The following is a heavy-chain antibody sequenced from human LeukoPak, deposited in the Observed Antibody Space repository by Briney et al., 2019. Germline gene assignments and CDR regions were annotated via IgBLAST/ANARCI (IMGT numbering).Heavy chain of an antibody. CDR2: ISSSSSTI. CDR1: GFTFSSYS. J-gene: IGHJ4*02. V-gene: IGHV3-48*04. D-gene: IGHD5-12*01. CDR3: ARGGYSDYPRGGIDY. Sequence: PGGSLRLSCAASGFTFSSYSMNWVRQAPGKGLEWVSYISSSSSTIYYADSVKGRFTISRDNAKNTLYLQMNSLRAEDTAVYYCARGGYSDYPRGGIDYWGQGALVTVSS.